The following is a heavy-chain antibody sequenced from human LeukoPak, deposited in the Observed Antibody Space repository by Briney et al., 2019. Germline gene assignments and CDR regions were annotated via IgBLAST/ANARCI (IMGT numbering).Heavy chain of an antibody. CDR3: ARGTAGNPPRYYDFWSGPPYYFDY. CDR2: IYSGGST. V-gene: IGHV3-66*02. CDR1: GFTVSSNY. Sequence: GGSLRLSCAASGFTVSSNYMSWIRQAPGKGLAWVSVIYSGGSTYYADSVKGRFTISRDNSKNTLYLQMNSLRAEDTAVYYCARGTAGNPPRYYDFWSGPPYYFDYWGQGTLVTVSS. D-gene: IGHD3-3*01. J-gene: IGHJ4*02.